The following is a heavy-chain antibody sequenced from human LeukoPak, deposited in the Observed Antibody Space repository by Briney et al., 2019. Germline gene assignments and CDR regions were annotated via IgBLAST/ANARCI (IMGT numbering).Heavy chain of an antibody. CDR1: GFSFSTYG. D-gene: IGHD3-16*01. CDR3: AGDTPPGGDYYFDY. J-gene: IGHJ4*02. CDR2: IWNAGTNT. Sequence: GGSLRLSCAASGFSFSTYGMHWVRQAPGKGLEWVALIWNAGTNTYYADSVKGRFTISRDNSKNTLYLQMNSLRAEDAAVYYCAGDTPPGGDYYFDYWGQGTLVIVSS. V-gene: IGHV3-33*01.